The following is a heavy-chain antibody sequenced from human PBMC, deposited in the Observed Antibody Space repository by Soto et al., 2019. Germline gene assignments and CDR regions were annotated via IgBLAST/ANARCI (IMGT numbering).Heavy chain of an antibody. CDR2: IYSGGDT. J-gene: IGHJ6*02. CDR3: ARSSNGGQYYGMDV. V-gene: IGHV3-53*01. CDR1: GFTVSGNY. Sequence: PXGSLRLSCAASGFTVSGNYMSWVRQAPGKGLEWVSIIYSGGDTYYAEPVKGRFTISRDNSKNTLYLQMNSLRAEDTAVYYCARSSNGGQYYGMDVWGQGTTVTVSS. D-gene: IGHD2-2*01.